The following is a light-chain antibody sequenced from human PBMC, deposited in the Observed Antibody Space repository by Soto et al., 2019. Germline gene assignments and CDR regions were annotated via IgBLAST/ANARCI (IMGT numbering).Light chain of an antibody. CDR2: GAS. CDR1: QSVSSN. CDR3: QQYNNWPPQIT. J-gene: IGKJ5*01. Sequence: EIVMTQSPATLSVSPGERATLSCRASQSVSSNLACYQQKPGQAPRLLIYGASTRATGLPARFSGSGSGTEFTLTISSLQSEDFAVYYCQQYNNWPPQITFGQGTRLEIK. V-gene: IGKV3-15*01.